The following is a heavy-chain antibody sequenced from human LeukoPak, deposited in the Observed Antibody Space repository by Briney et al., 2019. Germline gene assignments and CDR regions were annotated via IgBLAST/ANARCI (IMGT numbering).Heavy chain of an antibody. Sequence: GGSLRLSCAASGFTFSSNDIHWVRQAPGKGLEWVVVISYDGGNKYYADSVKGRFAISRDNSKNTLYLQMNSLRAEDTAVYYCARPGYSYGQSDYWGQGTLVTISS. D-gene: IGHD5-18*01. CDR3: ARPGYSYGQSDY. CDR1: GFTFSSND. V-gene: IGHV3-30*03. CDR2: ISYDGGNK. J-gene: IGHJ4*02.